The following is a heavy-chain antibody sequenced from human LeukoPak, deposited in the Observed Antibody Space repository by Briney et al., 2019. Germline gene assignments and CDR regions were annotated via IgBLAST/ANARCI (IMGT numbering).Heavy chain of an antibody. CDR1: GFTFSSYA. Sequence: PGGSLRLSCAASGFTFSSYAMSWVRRAPGKGLEWVSAISGSGGSTYYADSVKGRFTISRDNSKNTLYLQMNSLRAEDTAVYYCAKVRSEGRITIFGVVKYYFDYWGQGTLVTVSS. D-gene: IGHD3-3*01. CDR3: AKVRSEGRITIFGVVKYYFDY. CDR2: ISGSGGST. V-gene: IGHV3-23*01. J-gene: IGHJ4*02.